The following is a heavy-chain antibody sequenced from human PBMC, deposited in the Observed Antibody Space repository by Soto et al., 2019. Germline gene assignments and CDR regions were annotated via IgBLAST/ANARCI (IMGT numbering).Heavy chain of an antibody. CDR2: ISYDESNK. CDR1: GFTFRSCG. D-gene: IGHD6-6*01. Sequence: QVQLVESGGGVVQPGRSLRLSCAASGFTFRSCGMHWVRQAPGKGLEWVAVISYDESNKYYADSVKGRFTISRDNSKNTLYLQMNSLRAEDMAVYYCAKDQRDGLGTEYYLDYWGQGTQVTVSS. V-gene: IGHV3-30*18. CDR3: AKDQRDGLGTEYYLDY. J-gene: IGHJ4*02.